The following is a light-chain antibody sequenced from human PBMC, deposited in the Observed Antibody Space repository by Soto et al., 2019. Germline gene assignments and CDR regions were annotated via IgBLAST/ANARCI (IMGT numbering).Light chain of an antibody. CDR3: CSYTTSNTRQIV. Sequence: QSALTQPASVSGSPGQSITISCTGTNSDVGGYNYVSWYQQHPGKAPKFMIYDVSSRPSGVSDRFSGSKSGNTASLTISGLQAEDEADYYCCSYTTSNTRQIVFGTGTKLTVL. CDR1: NSDVGGYNY. CDR2: DVS. J-gene: IGLJ1*01. V-gene: IGLV2-14*01.